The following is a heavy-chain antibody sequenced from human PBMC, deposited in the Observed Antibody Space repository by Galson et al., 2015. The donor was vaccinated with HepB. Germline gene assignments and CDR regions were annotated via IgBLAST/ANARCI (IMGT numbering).Heavy chain of an antibody. CDR3: ARVAAAAPYYYGMDV. J-gene: IGHJ6*02. CDR2: IWFDGSNK. CDR1: GFIFRNYG. V-gene: IGHV3-33*01. Sequence: SLRLSCAASGFIFRNYGMHWVRQAPGKGLEWVAVIWFDGSNKYYADSVKGRFTISRDNSKNTLYLQMNSLRAEDTAVYYCARVAAAAPYYYGMDVWGQGTTVTVSS. D-gene: IGHD6-13*01.